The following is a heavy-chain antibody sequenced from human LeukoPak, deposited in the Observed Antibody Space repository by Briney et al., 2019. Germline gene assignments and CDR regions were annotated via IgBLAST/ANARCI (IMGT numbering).Heavy chain of an antibody. Sequence: GGSLRLSCAASGFTFSNYNMNWVRQAPGKGLEWVSSISSSSSYIYYADSVKGRFTISRDNAKNSLFLQMNSLRAEDTAVYYCARGEEDSGWYYYWGQGTLVTVSS. J-gene: IGHJ4*02. D-gene: IGHD6-19*01. V-gene: IGHV3-21*01. CDR2: ISSSSSYI. CDR3: ARGEEDSGWYYY. CDR1: GFTFSNYN.